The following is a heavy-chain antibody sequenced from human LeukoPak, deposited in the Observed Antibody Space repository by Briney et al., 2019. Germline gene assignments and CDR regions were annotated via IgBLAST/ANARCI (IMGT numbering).Heavy chain of an antibody. J-gene: IGHJ4*02. Sequence: GGSLRLSCAASGFTFSSYAMSWVRQAPGKGLEWVSSITISGATTYYADSVKDRLTISRDNSKTTLYLQMNSLRAEDTAVYYCATYGSGSYYRKAFDYWGQGTLVTVSS. CDR1: GFTFSSYA. CDR2: ITISGATT. D-gene: IGHD3-10*01. CDR3: ATYGSGSYYRKAFDY. V-gene: IGHV3-23*01.